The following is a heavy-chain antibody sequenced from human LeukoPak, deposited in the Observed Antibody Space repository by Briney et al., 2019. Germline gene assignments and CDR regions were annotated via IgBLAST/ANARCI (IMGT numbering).Heavy chain of an antibody. CDR2: LKNSGST. J-gene: IGHJ4*02. CDR1: GGSFSGYY. Sequence: SVTLSLTCAVYGGSFSGYYWSWIRQPPGKGLEWIGELKNSGSTNYNPSLKSRVTISVDTSKNQFSLKLSSVTAADTAVYYCARGYYDSSGRILAWSFDYWGQGTLVTLPS. V-gene: IGHV4-34*01. CDR3: ARGYYDSSGRILAWSFDY. D-gene: IGHD3-22*01.